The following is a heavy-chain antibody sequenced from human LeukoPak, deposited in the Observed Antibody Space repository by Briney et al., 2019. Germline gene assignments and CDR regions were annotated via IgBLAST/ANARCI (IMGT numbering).Heavy chain of an antibody. D-gene: IGHD2-2*01. Sequence: GGSLRLSCAASGFTFSSYGMHWVRQAPGKGLEWVAFIRYDGSNKYYADSVKGRFTISRDNSKNTMYLQMNSLTAEDTAVYYCAKLSVVVVPAAIDAFDIWGQGTMVTVSS. J-gene: IGHJ3*02. CDR2: IRYDGSNK. V-gene: IGHV3-30*02. CDR1: GFTFSSYG. CDR3: AKLSVVVVPAAIDAFDI.